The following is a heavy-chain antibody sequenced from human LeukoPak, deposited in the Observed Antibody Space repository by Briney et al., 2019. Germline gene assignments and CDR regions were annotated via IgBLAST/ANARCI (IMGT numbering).Heavy chain of an antibody. D-gene: IGHD3-16*01. V-gene: IGHV3-7*01. Sequence: GGSLRLSCAASGYTFSSYSMNWVRQAPGKGLEWVANIKQDGSEKYYVDSVKGRFTISRDNAKNSLYLQMNSLRAEDTAVYYCARDWYDYVWGSYSPYYFDYWGQGTLVTVSS. CDR2: IKQDGSEK. CDR3: ARDWYDYVWGSYSPYYFDY. J-gene: IGHJ4*02. CDR1: GYTFSSYS.